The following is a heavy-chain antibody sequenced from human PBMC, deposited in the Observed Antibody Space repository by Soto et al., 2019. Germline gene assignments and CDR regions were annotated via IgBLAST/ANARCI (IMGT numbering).Heavy chain of an antibody. Sequence: EVQLAESGGGLVQPGGSLRLSCAASGFTFNSYWMHWVRQVPGKGLVWVSRINNDGSTTNYADSVKGRFPISRDNARNTVYLQMNSLRADDTSVYYCVRGVIAANCFDYWGQGTLVTVSS. D-gene: IGHD2-15*01. V-gene: IGHV3-74*01. CDR1: GFTFNSYW. J-gene: IGHJ4*02. CDR3: VRGVIAANCFDY. CDR2: INNDGSTT.